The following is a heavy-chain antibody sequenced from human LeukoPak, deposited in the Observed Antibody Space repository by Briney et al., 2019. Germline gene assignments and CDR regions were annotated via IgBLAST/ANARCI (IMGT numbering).Heavy chain of an antibody. D-gene: IGHD3-10*02. V-gene: IGHV1-46*01. CDR3: ARGVFGELEKLMFQH. J-gene: IGHJ1*01. Sequence: ASVKVSCKASGYTFTSYYIHWARQAPGQGLEWMGIIKPSGGSTSYPQKFQDRVTMTRDTSTSTVYMELSSLKSDDTATYYCARGVFGELEKLMFQHWGQGTLVTVSS. CDR1: GYTFTSYY. CDR2: IKPSGGST.